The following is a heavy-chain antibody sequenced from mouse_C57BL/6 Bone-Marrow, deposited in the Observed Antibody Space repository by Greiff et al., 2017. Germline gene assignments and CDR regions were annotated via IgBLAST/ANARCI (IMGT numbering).Heavy chain of an antibody. CDR2: ISYDGSH. Sequence: VQLQQSGPGLVKPSQSLSLTCSVTGYSITSGYYWNWIRQFPGNKLEWMGYISYDGSHNYNPSLKNRISITRDTAKNQFFMKLNSVTTEDTATYYCARDLSYWGQGTSVTVSS. D-gene: IGHD6-5*01. V-gene: IGHV3-6*01. CDR1: GYSITSGYY. CDR3: ARDLSY. J-gene: IGHJ4*01.